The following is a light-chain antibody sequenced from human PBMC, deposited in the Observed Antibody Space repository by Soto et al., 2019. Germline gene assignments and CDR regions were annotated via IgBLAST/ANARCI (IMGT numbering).Light chain of an antibody. CDR1: QSITAS. CDR2: DVS. V-gene: IGKV1-5*01. CDR3: QQYDYSRT. J-gene: IGKJ1*01. Sequence: DIQTTQSPSTLSASVGDSFTITCRASQSITASLAWYQQKPGEAPXXLIYDVSNLESGVPSRFSGSGSGTEFSLTIRSLKPDDFATYYCQQYDYSRTFCQGTKVDIK.